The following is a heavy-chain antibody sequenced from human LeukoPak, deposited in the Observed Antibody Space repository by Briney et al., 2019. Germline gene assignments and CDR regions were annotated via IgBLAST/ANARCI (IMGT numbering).Heavy chain of an antibody. CDR1: GYTFTGYY. D-gene: IGHD3-22*01. CDR3: ARVDYYDSSGYYYGIDY. Sequence: GASVKVSCKASGYTFTGYYMHWVRQAPGQGLEWMGWINPNSGGTNYARKFQGRVTMTRDTSISTAYVELSRLRSDDTAVYYCARVDYYDSSGYYYGIDYWGQGTLVTVSS. V-gene: IGHV1-2*02. CDR2: INPNSGGT. J-gene: IGHJ4*02.